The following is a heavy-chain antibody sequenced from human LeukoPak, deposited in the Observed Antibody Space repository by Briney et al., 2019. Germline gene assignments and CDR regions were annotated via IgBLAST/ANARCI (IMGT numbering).Heavy chain of an antibody. J-gene: IGHJ3*02. D-gene: IGHD2-15*01. V-gene: IGHV3-7*01. CDR2: IKQDGSEK. CDR1: GFAFSSYW. CDR3: ARDLIEDIVVVVAAEDAFDI. Sequence: PGGSLRLSCAASGFAFSSYWMSWVRQAPGKGLEWVANIKQDGSEKYYVDSVKGRFTISRDNAKNSLYLQMNSLRAEDTAVYYCARDLIEDIVVVVAAEDAFDIWGQGTMVTVSS.